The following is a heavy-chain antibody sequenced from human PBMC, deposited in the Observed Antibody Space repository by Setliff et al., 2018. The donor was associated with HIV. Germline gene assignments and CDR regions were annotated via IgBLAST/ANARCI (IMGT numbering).Heavy chain of an antibody. Sequence: SETLSLTCTVSGGSSSGGSYYWGWIRQPAGKGLEWIGRIYTSGSTNYNPSLKSRVTISVDTSKNQFSLKLNSVTAADTAVYYCARGGRYGSSYWYFDLWGRGIPVTGSS. CDR2: IYTSGST. V-gene: IGHV4-61*02. D-gene: IGHD5-18*01. CDR3: ARGGRYGSSYWYFDL. J-gene: IGHJ2*01. CDR1: GGSSSGGSYY.